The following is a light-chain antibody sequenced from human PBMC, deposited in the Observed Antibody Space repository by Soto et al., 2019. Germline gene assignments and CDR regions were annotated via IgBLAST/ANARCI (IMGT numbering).Light chain of an antibody. J-gene: IGLJ2*01. CDR2: DVT. CDR1: SSDVGVYSY. CDR3: CSYAGIYTFLVV. Sequence: QSALTQPRSVSGSPGQSVTISCTGTSSDVGVYSYVSWYQQHAGKPPKLMIYDVTKRPSGVPDRFSGSKSGNTASLTISGLQAEDEADYYCCSYAGIYTFLVVFGGGTKVTVL. V-gene: IGLV2-11*01.